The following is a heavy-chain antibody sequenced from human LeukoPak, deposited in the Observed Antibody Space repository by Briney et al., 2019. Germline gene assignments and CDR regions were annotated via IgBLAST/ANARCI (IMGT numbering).Heavy chain of an antibody. V-gene: IGHV1-69*05. D-gene: IGHD6-13*01. CDR1: GGTFSSYA. J-gene: IGHJ4*02. CDR3: PREDSSSWPFDY. Sequence: SVKVSCKASGGTFSSYAISWVRQAPGQGLEWMGRIITIIGTANYAQKFQGRVTIITDESTSTAYMELSSLRSEDTAVYYCPREDSSSWPFDYWGQGTLVTVSS. CDR2: IITIIGTA.